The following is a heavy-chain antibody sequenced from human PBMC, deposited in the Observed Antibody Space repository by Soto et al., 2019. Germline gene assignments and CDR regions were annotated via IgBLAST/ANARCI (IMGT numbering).Heavy chain of an antibody. CDR3: ARGALVFGTRLYYYGMDV. CDR2: IYYSGST. J-gene: IGHJ6*02. V-gene: IGHV4-30-4*01. Sequence: QVQLQESGPGLVKPSQTLSLTCTVSGGSISSGDYYWSWIRQPPGKGLEWIGYIYYSGSTYYNPSLKSRVTISVDTSKNQFSLKLSSVTAADTAVYYCARGALVFGTRLYYYGMDVWGQGTTVTVSS. CDR1: GGSISSGDYY. D-gene: IGHD3-3*01.